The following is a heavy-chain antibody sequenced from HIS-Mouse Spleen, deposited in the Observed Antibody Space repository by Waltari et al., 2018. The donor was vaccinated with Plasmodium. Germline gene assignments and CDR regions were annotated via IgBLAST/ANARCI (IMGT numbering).Heavy chain of an antibody. CDR1: GFTFSSYW. CDR3: ARLRRANWGMADAFDI. CDR2: IKQDGSEK. D-gene: IGHD7-27*01. V-gene: IGHV3-7*01. J-gene: IGHJ3*02. Sequence: EVQLVKSGGGLVQPGGSLRLSCAASGFTFSSYWLSWVRQAPGKGLEWVANIKQDGSEKYYVDSVKGRFTISRDNAKNSLYLQMNSLRAEDTAVYYCARLRRANWGMADAFDIWGQGTMVTVSS.